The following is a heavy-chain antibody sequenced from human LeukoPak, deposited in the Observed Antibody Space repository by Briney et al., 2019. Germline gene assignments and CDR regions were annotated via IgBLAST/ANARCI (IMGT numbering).Heavy chain of an antibody. J-gene: IGHJ4*02. Sequence: GGSLRLSCAASGFIFSNAWMSWVRQAPGKGLEWVSSISSSSSYIYYSDSVKGRFTISRDNAKNSLYLQMNSLRAEDTAVYYCARALSASHSGNYYFDYWGQGTLVTVSS. V-gene: IGHV3-21*01. CDR3: ARALSASHSGNYYFDY. CDR2: ISSSSSYI. D-gene: IGHD1-26*01. CDR1: GFIFSNAW.